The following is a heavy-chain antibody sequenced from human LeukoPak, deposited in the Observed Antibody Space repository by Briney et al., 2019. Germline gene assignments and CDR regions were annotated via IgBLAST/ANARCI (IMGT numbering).Heavy chain of an antibody. D-gene: IGHD6-13*01. CDR1: GFTFSSYS. Sequence: PGGSLRLSCAASGFTFSSYSMNWVRQAPGKGLEWVSSISSSSSYIYYADSVKGRFAISRDNAKNSLYLQMNSLRAEDTAVYYCARRMRQQLVSGEGGMDVWGKGTTVTVSS. J-gene: IGHJ6*04. V-gene: IGHV3-21*01. CDR2: ISSSSSYI. CDR3: ARRMRQQLVSGEGGMDV.